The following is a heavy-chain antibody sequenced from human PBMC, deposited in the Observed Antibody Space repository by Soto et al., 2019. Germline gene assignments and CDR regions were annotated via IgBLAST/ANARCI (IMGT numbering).Heavy chain of an antibody. CDR3: ARGLYRITTSGVVMAGRTKYGMDV. Sequence: SETLSLTCAVYGGSFSGYYWSWIRQPPGKGLEWIGEINHSGSTNYNPSLKSRVTISVDTSKNQFSLKLSSVTAADTAVYYCARGLYRITTSGVVMAGRTKYGMDVWGQGTTVTVSS. D-gene: IGHD3-3*01. CDR1: GGSFSGYY. CDR2: INHSGST. J-gene: IGHJ6*02. V-gene: IGHV4-34*01.